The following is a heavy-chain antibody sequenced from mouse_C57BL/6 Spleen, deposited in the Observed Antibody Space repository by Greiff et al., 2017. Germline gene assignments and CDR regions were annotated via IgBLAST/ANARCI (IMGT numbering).Heavy chain of an antibody. D-gene: IGHD1-1*01. Sequence: QVQLQQSGAELVKPGASVKMSCKASGYTFTSYWITWVKQRPGQGLEWIGDIYPGSGSTNYNEKFKSKATLTVDTSSSTAYMQLSSLTSEDSAVYYCARDVRHYGSSYGYWGQGTTLTVSS. CDR3: ARDVRHYGSSYGY. CDR1: GYTFTSYW. V-gene: IGHV1-55*01. CDR2: IYPGSGST. J-gene: IGHJ2*01.